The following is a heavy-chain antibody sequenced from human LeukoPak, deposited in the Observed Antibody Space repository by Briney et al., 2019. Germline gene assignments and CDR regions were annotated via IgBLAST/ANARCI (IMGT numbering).Heavy chain of an antibody. CDR2: TSGGTT. Sequence: GGSLRLSCAASGFTFSTYAMNWVRQAPGKGLEWVSNTSGGTTYYADSVKGRFTISRDSSKSTLYLQMNSLRAEDTAVYYCAKGDCSSTSCSGFYGMDVWGRGTTVTVSS. V-gene: IGHV3-23*01. CDR1: GFTFSTYA. D-gene: IGHD2-2*01. J-gene: IGHJ6*04. CDR3: AKGDCSSTSCSGFYGMDV.